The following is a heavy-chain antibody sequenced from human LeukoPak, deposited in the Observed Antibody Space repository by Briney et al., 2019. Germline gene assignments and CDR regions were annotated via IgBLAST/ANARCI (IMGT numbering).Heavy chain of an antibody. J-gene: IGHJ4*02. CDR2: IYYSGST. D-gene: IGHD2-2*01. CDR3: AGIVVVPAATEHYFDY. Sequence: SETLSLTCTASGGSISSYYWSWIRQPPGKGLEWIGYIYYSGSTNYNPSLKSRVTISVDTSKNQFSLKLSSVTAADTAVYYCAGIVVVPAATEHYFDYWGQGTLVTVSS. CDR1: GGSISSYY. V-gene: IGHV4-59*01.